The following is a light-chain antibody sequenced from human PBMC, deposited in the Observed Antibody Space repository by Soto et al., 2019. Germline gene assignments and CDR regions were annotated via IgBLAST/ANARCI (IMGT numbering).Light chain of an antibody. CDR1: SSDVGGYNY. Sequence: QSALTQPASVSGSPGQSITISCTGTSSDVGGYNYVSWYQQHPGKAPKLMIYDVSNRPSGVSSRFSGSKSGNTASLTISGLQAEDEADYYCCSYTSSSTLFGGGTKLTVL. J-gene: IGLJ2*01. CDR3: CSYTSSSTL. CDR2: DVS. V-gene: IGLV2-14*01.